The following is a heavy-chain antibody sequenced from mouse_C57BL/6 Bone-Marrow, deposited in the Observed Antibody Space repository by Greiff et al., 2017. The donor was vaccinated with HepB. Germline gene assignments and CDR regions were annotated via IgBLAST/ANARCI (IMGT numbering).Heavy chain of an antibody. J-gene: IGHJ3*01. CDR2: IRNKANGYTT. CDR3: ARYTTVPFAY. CDR1: GFTFTDYY. V-gene: IGHV7-3*01. D-gene: IGHD1-1*01. Sequence: EVQGVESGGGLVQPGGSLSLSCAASGFTFTDYYMRWVRQPPGKALEWLGFIRNKANGYTTEYSASVKGRFTISRDNSQSILYLQMNALRAEDSATYYCARYTTVPFAYWGQGTLVTVSA.